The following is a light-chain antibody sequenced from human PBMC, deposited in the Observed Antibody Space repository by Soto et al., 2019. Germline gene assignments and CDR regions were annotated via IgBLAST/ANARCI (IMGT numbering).Light chain of an antibody. Sequence: QPVLTQPSPLSASPGASASLTCTLRSGINVGTYRIYWYQQKPGSPPQYLLRYKSDSDKQQGSGVPSRFSGSKDASANAGILLISGLQSKDEADYYCMIWHSSAWVFGGGTKLTVL. V-gene: IGLV5-45*03. CDR1: SGINVGTYR. J-gene: IGLJ3*02. CDR2: YKSDSDK. CDR3: MIWHSSAWV.